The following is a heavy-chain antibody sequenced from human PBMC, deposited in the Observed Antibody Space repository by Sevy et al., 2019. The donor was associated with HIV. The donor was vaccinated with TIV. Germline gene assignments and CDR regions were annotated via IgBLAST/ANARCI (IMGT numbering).Heavy chain of an antibody. V-gene: IGHV4-61*01. CDR3: ARGLNYYVSGSFDY. J-gene: IGHJ4*02. CDR1: GVSITSGNSY. D-gene: IGHD3-10*01. CDR2: IFYNGNT. Sequence: SETLSLTCSVSGVSITSGNSYWSWIRQPPGKGLEWIGYIFYNGNTNYNPTLESRVTMSVDTSNSQFSLSLRSVTAAETAVYYCARGLNYYVSGSFDYWGQGTLVTVSS.